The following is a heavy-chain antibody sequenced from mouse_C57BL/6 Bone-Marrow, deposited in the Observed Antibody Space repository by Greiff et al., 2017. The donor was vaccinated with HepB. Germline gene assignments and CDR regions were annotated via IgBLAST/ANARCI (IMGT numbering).Heavy chain of an antibody. CDR1: GYSITSGYY. V-gene: IGHV3-6*01. CDR2: ISYDGSN. CDR3: ARGGFITTVVATDY. D-gene: IGHD1-1*01. J-gene: IGHJ2*01. Sequence: EVKLQESGPGLVKPSQSLSLTCSVTGYSITSGYYWNWIRQFPGNKLEWMGYISYDGSNNYNPSLKNRISITRDKSKNQFFLKLNSVTTEDTATYYCARGGFITTVVATDYWGQGTTLTVSS.